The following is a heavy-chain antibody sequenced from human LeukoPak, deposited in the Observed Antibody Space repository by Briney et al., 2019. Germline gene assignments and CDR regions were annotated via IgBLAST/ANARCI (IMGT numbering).Heavy chain of an antibody. CDR2: ISPSSGGT. Sequence: ASVKVSCKASGYTFTAYCVHWVRQAPGQGLEWMGWISPSSGGTNYAQKFQGRVTMTRDTSISTAYMELSRLSSDDTAVYYCARVKEMATVRGGIFDYWGQGTLVTVTS. V-gene: IGHV1-2*02. CDR3: ARVKEMATVRGGIFDY. CDR1: GYTFTAYC. J-gene: IGHJ4*02. D-gene: IGHD5-24*01.